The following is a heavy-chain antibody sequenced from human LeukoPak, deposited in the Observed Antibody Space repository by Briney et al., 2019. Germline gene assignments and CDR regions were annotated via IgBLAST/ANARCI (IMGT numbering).Heavy chain of an antibody. CDR2: ISYDGGNK. D-gene: IGHD5-24*01. V-gene: IGHV3-30*04. Sequence: GGSLRLSCAASGFTFRSYAMHWVRQAPGKGLEWVAVISYDGGNKYYADSVKGRFTISRDNSKNTLYLQMTSLRADDTAVYYCAREGDGYNSPIDYWGQGTPVTVSS. CDR3: AREGDGYNSPIDY. J-gene: IGHJ4*02. CDR1: GFTFRSYA.